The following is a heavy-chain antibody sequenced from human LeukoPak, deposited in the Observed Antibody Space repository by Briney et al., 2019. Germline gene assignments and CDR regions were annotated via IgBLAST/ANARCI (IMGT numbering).Heavy chain of an antibody. J-gene: IGHJ6*02. D-gene: IGHD5-18*01. CDR3: AKFGAAMVTYGMDV. Sequence: GGSLRLSCAASGFTFSSYAMSWVRQAPGKGLEWVSAISGSGGSTYYADSVKGRFTISRGNSKNTLYLQMNSLRAEDTAVYYCAKFGAAMVTYGMDVWGQGTTVTVSS. CDR2: ISGSGGST. V-gene: IGHV3-23*01. CDR1: GFTFSSYA.